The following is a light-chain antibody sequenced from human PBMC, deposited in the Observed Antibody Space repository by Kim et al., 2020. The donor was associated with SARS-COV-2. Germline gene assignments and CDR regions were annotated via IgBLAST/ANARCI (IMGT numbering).Light chain of an antibody. J-gene: IGLJ3*02. CDR2: SND. Sequence: GQRVTISCSVSRSNIGSNVVNWYQQLPGTAPKLLIYSNDYRSSGVPDRFSGSKSGTSASLAISGLQSEDEADYYCVAWDDSLSGSVFGGGTQLTVL. CDR3: VAWDDSLSGSV. CDR1: RSNIGSNV. V-gene: IGLV1-44*01.